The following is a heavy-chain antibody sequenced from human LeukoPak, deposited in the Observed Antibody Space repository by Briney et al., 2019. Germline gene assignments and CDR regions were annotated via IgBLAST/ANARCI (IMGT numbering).Heavy chain of an antibody. D-gene: IGHD4-17*01. Sequence: GGSLRLSCAASGFTFSSYAMHWVRQAPGKGLEWVAVISYDGSNKYYADSVKGRFTISRDNSKNTLYLQMNSLRAEDTAVYYCASFGDYVYYYYYGMDVWGQGTTVTVSS. CDR3: ASFGDYVYYYYYGMDV. CDR1: GFTFSSYA. CDR2: ISYDGSNK. V-gene: IGHV3-30*04. J-gene: IGHJ6*02.